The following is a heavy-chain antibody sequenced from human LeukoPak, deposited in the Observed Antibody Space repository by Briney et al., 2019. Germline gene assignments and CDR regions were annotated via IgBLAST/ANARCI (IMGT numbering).Heavy chain of an antibody. J-gene: IGHJ4*02. CDR3: ARGGDYYVSENYLDY. V-gene: IGHV4-38-2*02. D-gene: IGHD3-10*01. CDR2: IYHRGSA. CDR1: GYSISSGYY. Sequence: PSETLSLTCTVSGYSISSGYYWGWIRQPPGKGLEWIGYIYHRGSANYNPSLRSRVTISMDTSKSQFSLTLSSVTAADAAVYYCARGGDYYVSENYLDYWGQGILVTVSA.